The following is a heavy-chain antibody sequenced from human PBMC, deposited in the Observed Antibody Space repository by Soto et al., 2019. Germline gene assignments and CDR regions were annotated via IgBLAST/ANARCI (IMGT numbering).Heavy chain of an antibody. CDR2: ISSNGGST. J-gene: IGHJ6*02. D-gene: IGHD2-15*01. CDR1: GFTFSSYA. Sequence: EVQLVESGGGLVQPGGSLRLSCAASGFTFSSYARHWVRQAPGKGLEYVSVISSNGGSTYYANSVKGRFTISRDNSKNTLYLQMGSLRAEDMAVYYCARGIFDSYGMDVWGQGTTVTVSS. V-gene: IGHV3-64*01. CDR3: ARGIFDSYGMDV.